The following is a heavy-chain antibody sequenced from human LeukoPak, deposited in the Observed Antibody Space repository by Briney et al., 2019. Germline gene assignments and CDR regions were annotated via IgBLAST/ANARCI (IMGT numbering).Heavy chain of an antibody. CDR1: GFTFSHYW. V-gene: IGHV3-74*01. J-gene: IGHJ4*02. CDR2: INSDGSST. Sequence: PGGSLRLSRAASGFTFSHYWMHWVRQAPGKGLVWVSRINSDGSSTSYADSVKGRFTISRDNAKNTLYLQMSSLRAEDTAVYYCARDIPTSGWYVDYWGQGTLVTVSS. CDR3: ARDIPTSGWYVDY. D-gene: IGHD6-19*01.